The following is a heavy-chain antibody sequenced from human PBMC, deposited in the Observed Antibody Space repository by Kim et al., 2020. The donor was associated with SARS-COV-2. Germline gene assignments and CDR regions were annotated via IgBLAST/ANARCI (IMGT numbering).Heavy chain of an antibody. J-gene: IGHJ5*02. Sequence: NYNPSLKSRVTISVDTSKNQFSLKLSSVTAADTAVYYCARRGLADNWFDPWGQGTLVTVSS. V-gene: IGHV4-59*08. D-gene: IGHD3-16*01. CDR3: ARRGLADNWFDP.